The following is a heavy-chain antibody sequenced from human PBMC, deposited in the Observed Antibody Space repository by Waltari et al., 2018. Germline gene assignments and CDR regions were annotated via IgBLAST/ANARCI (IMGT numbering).Heavy chain of an antibody. CDR3: GTGGVATIIGY. V-gene: IGHV1-69-2*01. CDR1: GYTFTDYY. CDR2: VEPEDGET. D-gene: IGHD5-12*01. J-gene: IGHJ4*02. Sequence: EVQLVQSGAEVKKTGATVKISCKASGYTFTDYYMHWVQQAPGKGLEWMGRVEPEDGETKDAEKFQGRVSITPDTSTDTAYMELSSLRSEDTAVYYCGTGGVATIIGYWGQGTLVTVSS.